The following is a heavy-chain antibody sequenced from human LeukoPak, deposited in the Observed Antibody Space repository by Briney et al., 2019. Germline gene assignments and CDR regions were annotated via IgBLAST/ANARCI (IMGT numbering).Heavy chain of an antibody. CDR2: IHQTGPT. CDR3: ARDRGYSGYDFGAPDY. V-gene: IGHV4-39*07. J-gene: IGHJ4*02. D-gene: IGHD5-12*01. Sequence: PSETLSLTCTVSGGVTDSWGWIRQPPGKGLEWIGTIHQTGPTYYNPSLKSRVTVSIDKSKNQFSLKLSSVTAADTAVYYCARDRGYSGYDFGAPDYWGQGTLVTVSS. CDR1: GGVTDS.